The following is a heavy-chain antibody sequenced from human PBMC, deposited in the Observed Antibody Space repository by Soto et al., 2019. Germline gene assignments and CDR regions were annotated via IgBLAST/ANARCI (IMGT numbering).Heavy chain of an antibody. CDR3: ARDRGYNSGFDVDF. CDR1: GGSIINYY. V-gene: IGHV4-4*07. J-gene: IGHJ3*01. Sequence: SETLSLTCTVSGGSIINYYWSWIRQPAGKGLEWIGRIYTTGSTNYNPSLKSRVTMSVDTSKNQFSLRLSSATAADTAVYYCARDRGYNSGFDVDFWGQGTMVT. CDR2: IYTTGST. D-gene: IGHD5-18*01.